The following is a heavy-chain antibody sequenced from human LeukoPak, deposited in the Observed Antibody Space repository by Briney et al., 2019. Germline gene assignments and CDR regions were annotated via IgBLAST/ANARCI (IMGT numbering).Heavy chain of an antibody. CDR2: IRRRTNNYAT. J-gene: IGHJ4*02. V-gene: IGHV3-73*01. D-gene: IGHD3-3*01. CDR3: TRRDDAGVPKANY. Sequence: GGSLRHSCAPSWLTLCGSVVLGVRPPCGRRVGCGGIIRRRTNNYATAYAASVKGRLTVSRNDSKNTGYLQMHSLITEDTAVYYGTRRDDAGVPKANYWGRGTLVTVSS. CDR1: WLTLCGSV.